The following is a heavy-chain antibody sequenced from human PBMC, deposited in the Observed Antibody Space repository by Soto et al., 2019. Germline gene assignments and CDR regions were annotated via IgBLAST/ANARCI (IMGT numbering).Heavy chain of an antibody. CDR2: ISVSGGST. D-gene: IGHD3-16*01. V-gene: IGHV3-23*01. CDR1: GFTLSSYA. J-gene: IGHJ4*02. CDR3: ASNTRYDPPDY. Sequence: PGGSLGLSCAASGFTLSSYAMSWVPQAPGKGLAWVSGISVSGGSTYYADSVKGRFTISRDNSKNTLYLQMNSLRAEDTAVYYCASNTRYDPPDYWGQGTLVTVSS.